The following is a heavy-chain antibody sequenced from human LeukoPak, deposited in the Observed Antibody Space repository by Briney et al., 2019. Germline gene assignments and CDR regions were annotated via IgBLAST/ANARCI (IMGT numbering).Heavy chain of an antibody. D-gene: IGHD2-2*02. J-gene: IGHJ4*02. V-gene: IGHV3-48*01. CDR2: ISSSSSTI. CDR3: TRDIVVVPAAIRGYFDY. CDR1: GFTFSSYS. Sequence: GGSLRLSCAASGFTFSSYSMNWVRQAPGKGLEWVSYISSSSSTIYYADSVKGRFTISRDNAKNSLYLQMNSLKTEDTAVYYCTRDIVVVPAAIRGYFDYWGQGTLVTVSS.